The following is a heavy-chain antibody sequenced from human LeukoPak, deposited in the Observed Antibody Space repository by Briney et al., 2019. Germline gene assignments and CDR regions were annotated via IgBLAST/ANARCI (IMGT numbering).Heavy chain of an antibody. D-gene: IGHD6-13*01. J-gene: IGHJ4*02. CDR1: GGSISSYY. V-gene: IGHV4-59*01. Sequence: TAETLSLTCTVSGGSISSYYWSWIRQPPGKGLEWIGYIYYSGSTNYTPSPKARVTISVDTSKNQFSLKLSSVTAADTAVYYCARGYSSSWPLDYWGQGTLVTVSS. CDR3: ARGYSSSWPLDY. CDR2: IYYSGST.